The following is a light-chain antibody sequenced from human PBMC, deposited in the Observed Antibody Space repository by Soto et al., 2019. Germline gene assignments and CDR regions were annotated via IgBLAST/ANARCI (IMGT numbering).Light chain of an antibody. J-gene: IGKJ5*01. V-gene: IGKV3-15*01. CDR1: QSLSSN. CDR2: DTS. CDR3: QQYSNWPPIT. Sequence: EIVLTQSPGTLSLSPGERATLSCRSSQSLSSNYLAWYQQKPGQAPRLLIYDTSTRATGIPARFSGSGSGTEFTLTISSLQSEDFAVYYCQQYSNWPPITFGQGTRLEIK.